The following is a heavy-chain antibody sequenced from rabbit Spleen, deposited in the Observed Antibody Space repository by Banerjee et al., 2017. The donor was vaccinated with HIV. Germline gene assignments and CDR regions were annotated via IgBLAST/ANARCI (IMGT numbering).Heavy chain of an antibody. CDR3: ARDSAGREDFNL. Sequence: QSLEESGGDLVKPGASLTLTCKASGVSYSSNSYMCWVRQAPGKGLEWIACIDVRKSFNTYYATWAKGRFTISKTSSTAVTLQMTSLAAADTATYFCARDSAGREDFNLWGPGTLVTVS. V-gene: IGHV1S40*01. CDR1: GVSYSSNSY. J-gene: IGHJ4*01. CDR2: IDVRKSFNT. D-gene: IGHD4-2*01.